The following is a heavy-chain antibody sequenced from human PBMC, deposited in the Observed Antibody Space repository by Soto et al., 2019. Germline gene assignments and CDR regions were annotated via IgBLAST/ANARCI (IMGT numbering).Heavy chain of an antibody. D-gene: IGHD6-6*01. Sequence: PGWSLRLSCPATEFTFSVYAMTWGRQAPGKGLEWVSAVTANGGSTYSADSVKGRFTISRDNSKNTLYLQMNSLRAEDTAVYYCAKDVKAARPYYFDYWGQGTLVTVSS. CDR3: AKDVKAARPYYFDY. CDR2: VTANGGST. CDR1: EFTFSVYA. V-gene: IGHV3-23*01. J-gene: IGHJ4*02.